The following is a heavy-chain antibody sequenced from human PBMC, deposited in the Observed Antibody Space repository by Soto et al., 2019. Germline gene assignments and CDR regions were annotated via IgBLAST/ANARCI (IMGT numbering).Heavy chain of an antibody. CDR2: IYYGGTT. CDR1: GDSISPYY. J-gene: IGHJ5*02. CDR3: ARLGEYCQSLAP. Sequence: PSETLSLTCTVSGDSISPYYWSWIRQPPGKGLEWVGYIYYGGTTSYNPSLKSRVTISVETSKSQISLRLGSVTAADTAVYYCARLGEYCQSLAPWGPGTLDIVSS. V-gene: IGHV4-59*08. D-gene: IGHD2-15*01.